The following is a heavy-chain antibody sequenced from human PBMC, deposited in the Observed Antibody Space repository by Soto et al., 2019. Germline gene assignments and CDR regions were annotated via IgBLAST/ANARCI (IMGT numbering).Heavy chain of an antibody. Sequence: VRYAPVKGLEWVANIKQDGSEKYYVDSVKGRFTISRANAKNSLYLQMNSLRAEDTAVYYCARYFFDRSPQTRVYFDY. D-gene: IGHD3-22*01. CDR2: IKQDGSEK. V-gene: IGHV3-7*03. J-gene: IGHJ4*01. CDR3: ARYFFDRSPQTRVYFDY.